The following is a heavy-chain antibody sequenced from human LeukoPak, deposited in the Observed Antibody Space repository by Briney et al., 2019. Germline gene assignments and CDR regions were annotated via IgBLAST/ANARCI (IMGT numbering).Heavy chain of an antibody. CDR3: ARGPVVPSATYVSDS. CDR2: ISGNGGST. V-gene: IGHV3-23*01. Sequence: AGGSLRLSCGASGFTFSTYAMTWVRQAPGKGLEWVSAISGNGGSTYSADSVEGRFTISRDNSENTLYLQMNSLTAEDTAVYYCARGPVVPSATYVSDSWGQGTLVVVSS. CDR1: GFTFSTYA. D-gene: IGHD2-2*01. J-gene: IGHJ4*02.